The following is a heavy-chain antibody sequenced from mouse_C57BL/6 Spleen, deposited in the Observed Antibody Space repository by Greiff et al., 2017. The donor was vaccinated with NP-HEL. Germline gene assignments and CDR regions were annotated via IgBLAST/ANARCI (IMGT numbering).Heavy chain of an antibody. V-gene: IGHV1-82*01. CDR2: IYPGDGDT. CDR3: ARSAVLRSSFAY. J-gene: IGHJ3*01. CDR1: GYAFSSSW. Sequence: QVQLQQSGPELVKPGASVKISCKASGYAFSSSWMNWVKQRPGKGLEWIGRIYPGDGDTNYNGKFKGKATLTADKSSSTAYMQLSSLTSEDSAVYFCARSAVLRSSFAYWGQGTLVTVSA. D-gene: IGHD1-1*01.